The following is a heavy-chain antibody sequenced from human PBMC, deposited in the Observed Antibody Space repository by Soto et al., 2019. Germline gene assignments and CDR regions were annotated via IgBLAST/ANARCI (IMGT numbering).Heavy chain of an antibody. CDR3: ARATFGAVLHLEV. CDR1: GASSSTEGYT. J-gene: IGHJ6*02. V-gene: IGHV4-30-2*01. CDR2: IYPSGAS. Sequence: SETLSLTCAVSGASSSTEGYTWSWIRQPPGKGLEWIGYIYPSGASNYNPSLRGRVTISLDASRNRFSLSVGSVTAADTAVYYCARATFGAVLHLEVWGQGTTVTVSS. D-gene: IGHD3-3*01.